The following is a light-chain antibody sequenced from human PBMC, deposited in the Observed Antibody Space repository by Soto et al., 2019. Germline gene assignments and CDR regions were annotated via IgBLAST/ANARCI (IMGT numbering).Light chain of an antibody. CDR3: QQYGSSPRT. Sequence: EMVLTQSPGALSWSPGERATLSCRASQSVSSSYLAWYQQKPGQAPRLLIYGASSRATGIPDRFSGSGSGTDFTLTISRLEPEDFAVYYCQQYGSSPRTFGQGTKVDI. CDR1: QSVSSSY. CDR2: GAS. V-gene: IGKV3-20*01. J-gene: IGKJ1*01.